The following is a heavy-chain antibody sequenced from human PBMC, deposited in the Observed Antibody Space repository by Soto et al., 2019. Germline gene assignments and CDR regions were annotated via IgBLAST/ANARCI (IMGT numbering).Heavy chain of an antibody. CDR1: GFTFSSYG. CDR3: ARELVLWFGDY. J-gene: IGHJ4*02. Sequence: QVQLVESGGGVVQPGRSLRLSCAASGFTFSSYGMHWVRQAPGKGLEWVAVIWYDGSNKYYADSVKGRFTISRDNSKNTLYLQMNSLRAEDTAVYYCARELVLWFGDYWGQGTLVTVSS. D-gene: IGHD3-10*01. CDR2: IWYDGSNK. V-gene: IGHV3-33*01.